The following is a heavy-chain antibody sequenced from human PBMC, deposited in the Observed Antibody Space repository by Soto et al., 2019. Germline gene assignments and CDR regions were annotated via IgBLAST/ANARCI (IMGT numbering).Heavy chain of an antibody. Sequence: QVQLVQSGAEVKKPGSSVKVSCKASGGTFSNYAISWVRQAPGQGLEWMGGIIPIFGTTNYAQKFQGRVTITADESTSTAYMELSSLRSEDTAVYYCARDAIFGVVVRGMDYYYGMDVWGQGTTVTVSS. D-gene: IGHD3-3*01. CDR1: GGTFSNYA. J-gene: IGHJ6*02. V-gene: IGHV1-69*01. CDR2: IIPIFGTT. CDR3: ARDAIFGVVVRGMDYYYGMDV.